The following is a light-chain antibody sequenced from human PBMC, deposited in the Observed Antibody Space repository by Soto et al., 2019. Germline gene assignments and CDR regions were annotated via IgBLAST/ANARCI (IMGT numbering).Light chain of an antibody. V-gene: IGLV2-23*01. Sequence: QSALTHPASVSGSPRQSITISCTGTSSDVGSYNLVSWYQQHPGKAPKLMIYEGSKRPSGVSNRFSGSKSGNTASLTISGLQAEDEADYYCCSYAGSMVFGGGTKLTVL. J-gene: IGLJ2*01. CDR1: SSDVGSYNL. CDR3: CSYAGSMV. CDR2: EGS.